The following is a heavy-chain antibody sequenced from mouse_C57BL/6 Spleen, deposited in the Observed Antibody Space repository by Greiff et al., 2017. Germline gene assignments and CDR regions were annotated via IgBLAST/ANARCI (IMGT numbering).Heavy chain of an antibody. J-gene: IGHJ3*01. Sequence: QVQLQQPGAELVMPGASVKLSCKASGYTFTSYWMHWVKQRPGQGLEWIGEIDPSDSYTNYNQKFKGKSTLTVDKSSSTAYMQLSSLTSEDSAVYYCASEGNYGSSYGRYAYWGQGTLVTVSA. D-gene: IGHD1-1*01. CDR2: IDPSDSYT. CDR1: GYTFTSYW. CDR3: ASEGNYGSSYGRYAY. V-gene: IGHV1-69*01.